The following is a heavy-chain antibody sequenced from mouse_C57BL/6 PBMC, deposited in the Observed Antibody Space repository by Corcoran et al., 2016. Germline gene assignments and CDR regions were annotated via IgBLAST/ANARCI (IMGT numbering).Heavy chain of an antibody. Sequence: QIQLVQSGPELKKPGETVKISCKASGYTFTTYGMSWVKQAPGKGLKWMGWINTYSGVPTYADDFKGRFAFSLETSASTAYLQINNLKNEDTATYFCAREGYYGSRTWFAYWGQGTLVTVSA. CDR2: INTYSGVP. D-gene: IGHD1-1*01. V-gene: IGHV9-3*01. J-gene: IGHJ3*01. CDR1: GYTFTTYG. CDR3: AREGYYGSRTWFAY.